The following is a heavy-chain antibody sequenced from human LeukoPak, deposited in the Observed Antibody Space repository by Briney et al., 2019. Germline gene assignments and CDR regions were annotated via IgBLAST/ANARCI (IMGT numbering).Heavy chain of an antibody. CDR2: IWQEGSGK. Sequence: GRSLRLSCAASGLTLSTYGMHWVRQAPGKWPEWLSVIWQEGSGKYYADSVKGRINISRDNSKNTLYLQMNSLRVEDTAVYYCTRGGPTTVTKPRDHDFDYWGLGTLVTVSS. CDR3: TRGGPTTVTKPRDHDFDY. D-gene: IGHD4-17*01. CDR1: GLTLSTYG. V-gene: IGHV3-33*01. J-gene: IGHJ4*02.